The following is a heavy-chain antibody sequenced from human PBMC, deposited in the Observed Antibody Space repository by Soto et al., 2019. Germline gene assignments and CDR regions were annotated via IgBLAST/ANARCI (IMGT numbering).Heavy chain of an antibody. Sequence: SGGSLRLSCATSGFTFHDYAMSWVRQAPGKGLEWVSAIAFTGSATYYADSVKGRFTISRDNSKNIVYLQMNSLRVDDTALYYCVKEVETVRLVASALRGQGTQVTVSS. CDR3: VKEVETVRLVASAL. CDR1: GFTFHDYA. J-gene: IGHJ4*02. CDR2: IAFTGSAT. D-gene: IGHD5-18*01. V-gene: IGHV3-23*01.